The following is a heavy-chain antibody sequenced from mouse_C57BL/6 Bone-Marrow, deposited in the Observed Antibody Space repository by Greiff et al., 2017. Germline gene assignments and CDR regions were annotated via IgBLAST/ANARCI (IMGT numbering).Heavy chain of an antibody. Sequence: EVMLVESGEGLVKPGGSLKLSCAASGFTFSSYAMSWVRQTPEKRLEWVAYISSGGDYIYYADTVKGRFTISRDNARNTLYLQMSSLKSEDTAMYYCTRIYYDYDGAWFAYWGQGTLVTVSA. CDR2: ISSGGDYI. CDR3: TRIYYDYDGAWFAY. J-gene: IGHJ3*01. CDR1: GFTFSSYA. D-gene: IGHD2-4*01. V-gene: IGHV5-9-1*02.